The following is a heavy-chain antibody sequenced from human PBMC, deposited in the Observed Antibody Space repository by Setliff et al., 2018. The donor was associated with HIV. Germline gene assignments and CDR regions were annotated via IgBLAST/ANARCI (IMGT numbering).Heavy chain of an antibody. CDR1: GYIFTSYG. V-gene: IGHV1-46*01. Sequence: ASVKVSCKASGYIFTSYGISWVRQAPGQGLEWMGIINPSGGSTSYAQKFQGRVTMTRDTSTSTVYMELSSLRSEDTAVYNCARGYPSSPYYYYMDVWGKGTTVTVSS. D-gene: IGHD5-12*01. CDR3: ARGYPSSPYYYYMDV. J-gene: IGHJ6*03. CDR2: INPSGGST.